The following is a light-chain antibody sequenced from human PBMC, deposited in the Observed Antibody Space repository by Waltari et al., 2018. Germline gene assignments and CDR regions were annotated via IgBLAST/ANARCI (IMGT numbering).Light chain of an antibody. J-gene: IGLJ7*01. CDR2: DVV. Sequence: QSALTQPRSVSGSPGQSVTISCSGTSSDIGNYNFVSWYQQHPGNAPKLLIYDVVKRPSGVPDRFSGSKSGITASLTISGLQTEDEGDYYCCSYAGSYTFVFGGGTQLTVL. CDR3: CSYAGSYTFV. CDR1: SSDIGNYNF. V-gene: IGLV2-11*01.